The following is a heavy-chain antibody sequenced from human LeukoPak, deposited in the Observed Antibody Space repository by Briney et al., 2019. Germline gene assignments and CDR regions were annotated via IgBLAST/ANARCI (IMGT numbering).Heavy chain of an antibody. J-gene: IGHJ4*02. Sequence: GGSLRLSCAASGFTFSSYGIHWVRQAPGKGLEWVAVISYDGSNKYYADSVKGRFTISRDNSKNTLYLQMNSLRAEDTAVYYCAKSGDSTGFWDFDYWGQGTLVTVSS. CDR1: GFTFSSYG. CDR3: AKSGDSTGFWDFDY. D-gene: IGHD3-22*01. CDR2: ISYDGSNK. V-gene: IGHV3-30*18.